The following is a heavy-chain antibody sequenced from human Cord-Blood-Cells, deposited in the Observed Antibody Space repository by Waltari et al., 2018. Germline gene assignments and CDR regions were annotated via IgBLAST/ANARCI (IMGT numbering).Heavy chain of an antibody. Sequence: QVTLKQSGPVLVKPTETLTLTCTVSGFSLSNARMGVSWIRQPLGKALEWLAHIFSNDEKSYSTTLKSRLTISKDTSKSQVVLTMTNMDPVDTATYYCARIRYNWNYYYYYYMDVWGKGTTVTVSS. J-gene: IGHJ6*03. CDR2: IFSNDEK. V-gene: IGHV2-26*01. CDR1: GFSLSNARMG. D-gene: IGHD1-20*01. CDR3: ARIRYNWNYYYYYYMDV.